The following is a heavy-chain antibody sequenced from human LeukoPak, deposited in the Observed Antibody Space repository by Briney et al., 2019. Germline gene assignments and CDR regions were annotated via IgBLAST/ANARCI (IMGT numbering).Heavy chain of an antibody. CDR1: GGSISSSSYY. Sequence: PSETLSLTCTVSGGSISSSSYYWGWIRQPPGKGLEWIGSMSYSGSSYYNPSLKSRVTISGDTSKNQFSLKLSSVTVADTAVYYRARQRRNDCGSPSCYIDYWGQGTLVTVSS. V-gene: IGHV4-39*01. CDR3: ARQRRNDCGSPSCYIDY. CDR2: MSYSGSS. J-gene: IGHJ4*02. D-gene: IGHD2-2*01.